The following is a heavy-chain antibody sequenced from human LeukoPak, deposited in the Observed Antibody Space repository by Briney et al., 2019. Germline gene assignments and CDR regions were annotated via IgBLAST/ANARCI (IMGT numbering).Heavy chain of an antibody. V-gene: IGHV4-4*07. CDR3: ASQDIVVVPAAIEDALTDAFDI. CDR1: GGSISSYY. CDR2: IYTSGST. J-gene: IGHJ3*02. D-gene: IGHD2-2*02. Sequence: SETLSLTCTVSGGSISSYYWSWIRQPAGKGLEWIGRIYTSGSTNYNPSLKSRVTMSVDTSKNQFSLKLSSVTAADTAVYYCASQDIVVVPAAIEDALTDAFDIWGQGTMVTVSS.